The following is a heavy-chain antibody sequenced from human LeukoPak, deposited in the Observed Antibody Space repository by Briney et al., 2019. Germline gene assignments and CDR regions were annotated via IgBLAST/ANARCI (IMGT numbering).Heavy chain of an antibody. V-gene: IGHV5-51*01. J-gene: IGHJ5*02. CDR3: ARQAACYADVCWFDP. Sequence: GESLKISRKGSGYNFSNYWIGWVRQMPGKGPEWMGIIYPGDSDTRYSPSFQGQVTISADKSISTAYLQWSSLKASDTAMFYCARQAACYADVCWFDPWGQGTLVTVSS. CDR2: IYPGDSDT. D-gene: IGHD2-2*01. CDR1: GYNFSNYW.